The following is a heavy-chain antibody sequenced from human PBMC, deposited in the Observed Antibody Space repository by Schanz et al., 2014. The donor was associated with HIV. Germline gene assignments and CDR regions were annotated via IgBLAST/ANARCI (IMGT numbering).Heavy chain of an antibody. J-gene: IGHJ4*02. CDR1: GFTFTSYA. CDR3: AKGQRGMVRGDIDY. V-gene: IGHV3-23*04. D-gene: IGHD3-10*01. CDR2: ISGSGIST. Sequence: VQLVASGGGLVQPGESLRLSCAASGFTFTSYAMTWVRQAPGKGLEWVSAISGSGISTYYADSVKGRFTISRDNSKNTLYLQMNSLRAEDTAVYYCAKGQRGMVRGDIDYWGQGTLVTVSS.